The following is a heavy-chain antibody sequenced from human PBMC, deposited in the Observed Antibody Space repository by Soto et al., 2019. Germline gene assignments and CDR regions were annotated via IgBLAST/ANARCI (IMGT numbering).Heavy chain of an antibody. J-gene: IGHJ4*02. Sequence: GGSLRLSCAASGFTFSSYAMSWVRQAPGKGLEWVSAISGSGGSTYYADSVKGRFTISRDNSKNTLYLQMNSLRAEGTAVYYCAKSVSGFTLHAVDYWGQGTLVTVSS. D-gene: IGHD5-12*01. CDR2: ISGSGGST. CDR3: AKSVSGFTLHAVDY. CDR1: GFTFSSYA. V-gene: IGHV3-23*01.